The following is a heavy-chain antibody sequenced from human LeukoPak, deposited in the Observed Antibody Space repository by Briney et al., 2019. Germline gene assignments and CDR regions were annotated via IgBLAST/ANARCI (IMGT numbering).Heavy chain of an antibody. CDR3: ARGGRLLWFGEFDY. Sequence: ASVNVSCKASGYTFIAYGLHWVRQAPGQRPEWMGWINAGNGDTKYSQNFQGRVTITGDASATTAYMELSSLRSEDTAVYFCARGGRLLWFGEFDYWGQGTLVTVSS. J-gene: IGHJ4*02. CDR2: INAGNGDT. V-gene: IGHV1-3*01. CDR1: GYTFIAYG. D-gene: IGHD3-10*01.